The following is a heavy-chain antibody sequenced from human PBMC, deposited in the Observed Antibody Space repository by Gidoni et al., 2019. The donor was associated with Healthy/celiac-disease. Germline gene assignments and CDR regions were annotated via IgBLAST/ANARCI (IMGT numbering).Heavy chain of an antibody. CDR3: ARTRAYCSSTSCYFFDP. J-gene: IGHJ5*02. CDR1: GFTFGTYW. Sequence: EVQLVVSGGGLVQPGGSLRLSCAASGFTFGTYWMHGVRQAQGKGLVWVSRISSDGSSTNYADTVKGRFTISRDNAKNTLYLQMNSLRAEETALYYCARTRAYCSSTSCYFFDPWGQGTLVTVSS. V-gene: IGHV3-74*01. D-gene: IGHD2-2*01. CDR2: ISSDGSST.